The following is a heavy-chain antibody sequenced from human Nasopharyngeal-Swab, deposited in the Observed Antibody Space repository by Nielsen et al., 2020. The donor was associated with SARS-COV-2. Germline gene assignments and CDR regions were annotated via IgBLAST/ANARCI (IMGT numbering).Heavy chain of an antibody. V-gene: IGHV3-73*01. Sequence: GGSLRLSCAASGFTFSGSAMHWVRQAHGKGLEWVGRIRSKANSYATAYAASVKGRFTISRDDSKNTAYLQMNSLKTEDTAVYYCTGIVVVPAAEDYYYGMDVWGQGTTVTVSS. CDR2: IRSKANSYAT. D-gene: IGHD2-2*01. J-gene: IGHJ6*02. CDR3: TGIVVVPAAEDYYYGMDV. CDR1: GFTFSGSA.